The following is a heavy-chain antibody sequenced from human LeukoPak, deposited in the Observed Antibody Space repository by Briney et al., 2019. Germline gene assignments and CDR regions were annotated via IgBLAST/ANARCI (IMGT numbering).Heavy chain of an antibody. Sequence: PSETLSLTCFVSGGSIRSSDYCWSWIRQPPGKEMEWIATITSGGTTYYNPSLQSRVTISVDTSKNQFSLRLNSVTAADTAVYFCARYVVYGSGKYYFDYWGQGSLVTVSS. CDR3: ARYVVYGSGKYYFDY. J-gene: IGHJ4*02. V-gene: IGHV4-39*01. CDR2: ITSGGTT. D-gene: IGHD3-10*01. CDR1: GGSIRSSDYC.